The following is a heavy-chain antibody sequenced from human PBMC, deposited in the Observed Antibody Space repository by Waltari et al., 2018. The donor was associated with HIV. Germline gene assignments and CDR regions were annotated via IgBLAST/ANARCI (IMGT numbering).Heavy chain of an antibody. J-gene: IGHJ6*02. D-gene: IGHD1-26*01. Sequence: EVQLMESGGGLVQSGGSLRPSCAASGFTFPNYWLSWVRQTPGKGLEWVAYIKDDGSEKYYMGSVKGRFTISRDNAKNSMFLQMNSLRAEDTAVYYCARIGTFPHNYAIDFWGQGTTVTVSS. CDR1: GFTFPNYW. CDR2: IKDDGSEK. CDR3: ARIGTFPHNYAIDF. V-gene: IGHV3-7*01.